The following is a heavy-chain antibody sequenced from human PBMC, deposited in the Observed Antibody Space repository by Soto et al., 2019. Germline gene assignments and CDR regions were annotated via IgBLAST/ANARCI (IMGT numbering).Heavy chain of an antibody. CDR3: AAWFASGATSHNI. J-gene: IGHJ4*02. D-gene: IGHD3-10*01. Sequence: EGELVHSGGGLVQPGGSLRLSCAASGFAFSTSWMNWVHQAPEKGLEWVANINPDGSARSYVDSVRGRFSISRDNAGNSVYLQMDSLRAEDTAVYYCAAWFASGATSHNIWGQGILVTVSS. CDR2: INPDGSAR. V-gene: IGHV3-7*01. CDR1: GFAFSTSW.